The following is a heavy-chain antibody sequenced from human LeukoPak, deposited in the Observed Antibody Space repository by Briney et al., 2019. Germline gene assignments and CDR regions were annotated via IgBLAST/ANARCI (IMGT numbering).Heavy chain of an antibody. Sequence: SETLSHTCAVYGGSFSGYYWSWIRQPPGKGLEWIGEINHSGSTNYNPSLKSRVTISINTSKNQFSLKLSSVTAADTAVYYCARSSGYLFDPWGQGILVTVSS. J-gene: IGHJ5*02. V-gene: IGHV4-34*01. CDR2: INHSGST. D-gene: IGHD3-22*01. CDR1: GGSFSGYY. CDR3: ARSSGYLFDP.